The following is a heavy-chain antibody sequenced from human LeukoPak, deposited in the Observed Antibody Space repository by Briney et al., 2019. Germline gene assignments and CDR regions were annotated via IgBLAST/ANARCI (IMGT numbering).Heavy chain of an antibody. J-gene: IGHJ3*02. Sequence: PSGTLSLTCAVSGGSIRSSNWWSWVRQSPGKGLECIGDIHHSGTTNYSPSLKSRVTISVDTSKNQFSLRLSSVTAADTAVFYCARGRPRSLIVGTTRRSRAFDIWGQGTMVTVSS. D-gene: IGHD1-26*01. CDR3: ARGRPRSLIVGTTRRSRAFDI. CDR1: GGSIRSSNW. CDR2: IHHSGTT. V-gene: IGHV4-4*02.